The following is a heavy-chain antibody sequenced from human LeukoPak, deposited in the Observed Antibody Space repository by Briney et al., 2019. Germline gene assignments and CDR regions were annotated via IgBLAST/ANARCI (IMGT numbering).Heavy chain of an antibody. CDR1: GGSISSSSYY. CDR3: ARDGGGYCSGGSCYSPYYYYYYMDV. CDR2: IYTSGST. V-gene: IGHV4-39*07. Sequence: SETLSLTCTVSGGSISSSSYYWGWIRQPPGKGLEWIGRIYTSGSTNYNPSLKSRVTMSVDTSKNQFSLKLSSVTAADTAVYYCARDGGGYCSGGSCYSPYYYYYYMDVWGKGTTVTISS. D-gene: IGHD2-15*01. J-gene: IGHJ6*03.